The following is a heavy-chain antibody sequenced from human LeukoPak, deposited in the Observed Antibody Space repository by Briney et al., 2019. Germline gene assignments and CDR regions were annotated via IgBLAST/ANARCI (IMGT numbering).Heavy chain of an antibody. J-gene: IGHJ6*02. CDR2: IYHSGST. CDR3: ARDPPSAVAGAYYYYGMDV. D-gene: IGHD6-19*01. Sequence: SETLSLTCAVSSGSISSSNWWSWVRQPPGKGLEWIGEIYHSGSTNYNPSLKSRVTISVDKSKNQFSLKLSSVTAADTAVYYCARDPPSAVAGAYYYYGMDVWGQGTTVTVSS. V-gene: IGHV4-4*02. CDR1: SGSISSSNW.